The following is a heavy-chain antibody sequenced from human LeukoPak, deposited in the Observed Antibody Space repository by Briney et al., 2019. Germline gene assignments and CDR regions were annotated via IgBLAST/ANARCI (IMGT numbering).Heavy chain of an antibody. D-gene: IGHD1-7*01. J-gene: IGHJ5*02. Sequence: GGSLRLSCAASGFTFSDYYMSWIRQAPGKGLEWVSYVSSSGSTIYYADSVKGRFTISRDNAKNSLYLQMNSLGAEDTAVYYCARDRAGTTMRNWFDPWGQGTLVTVSS. CDR1: GFTFSDYY. CDR2: VSSSGSTI. CDR3: ARDRAGTTMRNWFDP. V-gene: IGHV3-11*01.